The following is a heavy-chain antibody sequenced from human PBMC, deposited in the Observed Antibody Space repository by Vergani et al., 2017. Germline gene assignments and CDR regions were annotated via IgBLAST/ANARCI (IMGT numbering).Heavy chain of an antibody. Sequence: QVQLVQSGAEVKKPGASVKVSCKVSGYTLTELSMHWVRQAPGKGLEWMGGFDTEDGETIYAQKFQGRVTMTEDTSTDTAYMELSSLRSEDTAVYYCATAHYDFWSGQFPNRTTYDMDVWGKGTTVTVSS. CDR3: ATAHYDFWSGQFPNRTTYDMDV. J-gene: IGHJ6*03. CDR2: FDTEDGET. CDR1: GYTLTELS. D-gene: IGHD3-3*01. V-gene: IGHV1-24*01.